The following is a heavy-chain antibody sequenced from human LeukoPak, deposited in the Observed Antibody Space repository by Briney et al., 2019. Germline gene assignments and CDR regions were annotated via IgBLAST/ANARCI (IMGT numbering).Heavy chain of an antibody. Sequence: GASVKVSCKATGYTFTSYGISWVRQAPGQGLEWMGWISAYNGNTNYAQKLQGRVTMTTDTSTSTAYMELRSLRSDDTAVYYCARSQYSGSYYPDDYYYYYGMDVWGQGTTVTVSS. CDR2: ISAYNGNT. CDR1: GYTFTSYG. CDR3: ARSQYSGSYYPDDYYYYYGMDV. V-gene: IGHV1-18*01. J-gene: IGHJ6*02. D-gene: IGHD1-26*01.